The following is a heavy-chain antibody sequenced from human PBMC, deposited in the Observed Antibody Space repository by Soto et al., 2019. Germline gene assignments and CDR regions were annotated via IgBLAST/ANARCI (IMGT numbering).Heavy chain of an antibody. CDR1: GFSLTTSGVG. D-gene: IGHD3-10*01. J-gene: IGHJ4*02. V-gene: IGHV2-5*02. CDR3: AHSSGRSGDY. CDR2: LYLDDDK. Sequence: QITLKESGPTLVKPTQTLTLTCTFSGFSLTTSGVGVGWIRQPPGKALEWLALLYLDDDKSYNPSLKSRLTITMDTSNNHVVLTMTNMDPVDTGTYFCAHSSGRSGDYWGQGTLVTVSS.